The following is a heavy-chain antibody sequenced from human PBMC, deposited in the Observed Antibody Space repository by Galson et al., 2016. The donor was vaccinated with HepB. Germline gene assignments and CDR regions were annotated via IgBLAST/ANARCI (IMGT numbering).Heavy chain of an antibody. CDR3: TRGQERRDGYDY. CDR2: IYRSGRT. D-gene: IGHD1-26*01. Sequence: SETLSLTCAVSGASISNNNWWSWVRQPPGQGLEWIGEIYRSGRTNYTPSLKRRVTMSVDKSRNQFSLRLTSVTAADTAVYFCTRGQERRDGYDYWGQGTLVAVSS. CDR1: GASISNNNW. V-gene: IGHV4-4*02. J-gene: IGHJ4*02.